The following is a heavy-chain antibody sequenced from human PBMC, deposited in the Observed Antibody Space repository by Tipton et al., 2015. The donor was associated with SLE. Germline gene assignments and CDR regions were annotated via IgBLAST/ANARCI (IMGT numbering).Heavy chain of an antibody. CDR2: IYSATSI. J-gene: IGHJ4*02. D-gene: IGHD1-20*01. CDR1: GFTVNGDY. CDR3: AIDNWKERAIDS. Sequence: GSLRLSCAGSGFTVNGDYMTWARQAPGKGLEWVSVIYSATSIYYADSVKGRFTISRDISKNTLYLQMNNLRAEDTAIYYCAIDNWKERAIDSWGQGTLVTVSS. V-gene: IGHV3-53*05.